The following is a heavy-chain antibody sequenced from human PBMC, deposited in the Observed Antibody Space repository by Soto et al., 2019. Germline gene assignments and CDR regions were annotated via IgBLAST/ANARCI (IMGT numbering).Heavy chain of an antibody. CDR2: IIPILGIA. J-gene: IGHJ3*02. Sequence: QVQLVQSGAEVTKPGSSVKVSCKASGGTFSSYTISWVRQAPGQGLEWMGRIIPILGIANYAQKFQGRVTITADKSTSTAYMELSSLRSEDTAVYYCVGSGLSFAGFDIWGQGTMGAVSS. V-gene: IGHV1-69*02. D-gene: IGHD2-15*01. CDR3: VGSGLSFAGFDI. CDR1: GGTFSSYT.